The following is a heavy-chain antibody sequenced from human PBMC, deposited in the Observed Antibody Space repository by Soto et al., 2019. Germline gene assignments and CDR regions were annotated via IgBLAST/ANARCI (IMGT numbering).Heavy chain of an antibody. CDR2: ISGRGGST. CDR1: GFTFSSYA. CDR3: AKDRWQQLRYMDV. Sequence: PGGSLRLSCAASGFTFSSYAMSWVRQAPGKGLEWVSAISGRGGSTYYADSVKGRFTISRDNSKNTLYLQMNSLRAEDTAVYYCAKDRWQQLRYMDVWGKGTTVTVSS. V-gene: IGHV3-23*01. J-gene: IGHJ6*03. D-gene: IGHD6-13*01.